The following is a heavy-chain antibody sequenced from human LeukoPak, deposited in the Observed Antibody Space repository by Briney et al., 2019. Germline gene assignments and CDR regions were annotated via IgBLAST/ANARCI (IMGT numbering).Heavy chain of an antibody. CDR3: ARDPPPGIAVAGTGY. CDR1: GGSISSSSYY. J-gene: IGHJ4*02. Sequence: SETLSLTCTVSGGSISSSSYYWGWIRQPPGKGLEWIGSIYYSGSTYYNPSLKSRVTISVDTSKNQFSLKLSSVTAADTAVYYCARDPPPGIAVAGTGYWGQGTLVTVSS. D-gene: IGHD6-19*01. V-gene: IGHV4-39*07. CDR2: IYYSGST.